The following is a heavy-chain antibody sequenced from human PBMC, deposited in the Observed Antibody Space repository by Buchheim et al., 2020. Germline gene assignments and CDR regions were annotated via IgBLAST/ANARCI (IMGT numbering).Heavy chain of an antibody. CDR1: GFTFRNYA. Sequence: EVHLLESGGGLIQPGGSLRLSCAASGFTFRNYAMSWVRQAPGRGLEWVSTITGDGGRIYYADSVKGRFTISRDYSKSTLYLQMNSLRAEDTAVYYCAKTPHSSAEYFQHWGQGTL. J-gene: IGHJ1*01. CDR2: ITGDGGRI. V-gene: IGHV3-23*01. CDR3: AKTPHSSAEYFQH.